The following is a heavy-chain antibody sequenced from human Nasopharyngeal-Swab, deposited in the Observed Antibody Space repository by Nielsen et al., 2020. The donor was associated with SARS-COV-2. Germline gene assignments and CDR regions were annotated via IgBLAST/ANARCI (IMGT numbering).Heavy chain of an antibody. CDR1: GASISSRNNY. J-gene: IGHJ4*02. D-gene: IGHD4-17*01. CDR2: IFSSGST. V-gene: IGHV4-39*07. CDR3: ARDESGDYLGLPFDH. Sequence: SETLSLTCVVSGASISSRNNYWGWIRQSPGKGLEWIGTIFSSGSTYNPSLKCPVTMSVDTSKNQFSLKLTSVTAADTAVHYCARDESGDYLGLPFDHWGRGTLVTVSS.